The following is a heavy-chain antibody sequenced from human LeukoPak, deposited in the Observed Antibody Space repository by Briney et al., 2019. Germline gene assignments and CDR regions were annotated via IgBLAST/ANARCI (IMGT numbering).Heavy chain of an antibody. CDR1: GFTFSSYA. J-gene: IGHJ4*02. D-gene: IGHD1-26*01. V-gene: IGHV3-23*01. CDR2: NGGGVNT. Sequence: GGSLRLSCAASGFTFSSYAMSWVRQAPGKGLEWVSTNGGGVNTHYADSVGGRFTISRDNSKNTLFLQMNSLRDEDTAVYYCAKGGKWDVTPFDYWGQGTLVTVSS. CDR3: AKGGKWDVTPFDY.